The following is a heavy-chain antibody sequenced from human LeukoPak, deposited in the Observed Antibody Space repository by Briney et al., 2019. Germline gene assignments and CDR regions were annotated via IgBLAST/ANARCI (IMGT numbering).Heavy chain of an antibody. V-gene: IGHV4-39*01. CDR2: IYYTGTT. J-gene: IGHJ4*02. CDR1: GDSMRSRSYY. Sequence: PSETLSLTCTVSGDSMRSRSYYWGWTRHPPGKGLESNGNIYYTGTTYYNPSLKSRVYIAVDTSKTHFSLILSSVTSPDTPENYCARQRTAGTKVIDYWGQGTLVTVSS. CDR3: ARQRTAGTKVIDY. D-gene: IGHD1-1*01.